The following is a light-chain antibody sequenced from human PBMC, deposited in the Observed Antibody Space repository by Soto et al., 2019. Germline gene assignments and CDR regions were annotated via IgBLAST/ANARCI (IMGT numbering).Light chain of an antibody. CDR3: QQYGSLWT. CDR2: GSS. V-gene: IGKV3-20*01. CDR1: QSVTNNY. Sequence: EFVLTQSPGTLSLSPGERATLSCRASQSVTNNYLAWYQQKPGQAPRLLIYGSSSRVIGIPDRFSGSGSGTDFTLTISRLEPEDFAMYYCQQYGSLWTFGQGTKVDFK. J-gene: IGKJ1*01.